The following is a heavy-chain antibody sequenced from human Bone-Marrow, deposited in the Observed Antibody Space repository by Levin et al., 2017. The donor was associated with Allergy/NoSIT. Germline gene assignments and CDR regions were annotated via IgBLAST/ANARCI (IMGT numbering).Heavy chain of an antibody. CDR1: GYTFTSYG. CDR2: ISAYNGNT. V-gene: IGHV1-18*01. Sequence: ASVKVSCKASGYTFTSYGISWVRQAPGQGLEWMGWISAYNGNTNYAQKLQGRVTMTTDTSTSTAYMELRSLRSDDTAVYYCARAPYDFWSGYYTRKGLSHFDYWGQGTLVTVSS. CDR3: ARAPYDFWSGYYTRKGLSHFDY. J-gene: IGHJ4*02. D-gene: IGHD3-3*01.